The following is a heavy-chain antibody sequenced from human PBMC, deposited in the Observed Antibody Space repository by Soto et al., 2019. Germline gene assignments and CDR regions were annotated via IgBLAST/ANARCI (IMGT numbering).Heavy chain of an antibody. CDR3: WRHDKTALPPLDS. CDR1: GAGDTFSNYG. D-gene: IGHD1-1*01. V-gene: IGHV1-69*06. Sequence: QVHLVQSGAEVKSPGSAVKVSCKVSGAGDTFSNYGLNWMRQAPGQGLEWMGGTIPAFGTANYAQKFQGRVTIPADTSTTTAYMELSSLRSDDTAVYYCWRHDKTALPPLDSWGQGTLVSVSS. J-gene: IGHJ4*02. CDR2: TIPAFGTA.